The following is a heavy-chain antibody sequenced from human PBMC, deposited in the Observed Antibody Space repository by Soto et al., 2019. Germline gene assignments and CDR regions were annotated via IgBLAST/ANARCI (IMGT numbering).Heavy chain of an antibody. CDR1: GFTFKTFP. J-gene: IGHJ4*02. D-gene: IGHD3-16*01. CDR2: IIHSDGDDIT. V-gene: IGHV3-23*01. CDR3: VEGEWGDY. Sequence: EVPLLESGGGLVQPGGSLRLSCVASGFTFKTFPMSWVRQAPGKGLDWVSSIIHSDGDDITYYADSVEGRFTISRNGSKNTLYLQMNSLRADEQAVSCCVEGEWGDYLSLAALV.